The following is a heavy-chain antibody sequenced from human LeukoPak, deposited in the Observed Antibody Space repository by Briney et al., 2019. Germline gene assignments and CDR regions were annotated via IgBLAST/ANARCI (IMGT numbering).Heavy chain of an antibody. J-gene: IGHJ3*02. V-gene: IGHV3-48*03. CDR2: ISSRGKTI. CDR3: AVLDGGVTFDI. CDR1: GFIFSSYE. D-gene: IGHD2-8*02. Sequence: GGSLRLSCAASGFIFSSYEMNWVRQAPGKGLEWVSYISSRGKTIYYADSVKGRFTISRDNAKNSLFLQMNSLRAEDTAVYYCAVLDGGVTFDIWGQGTMVTVSS.